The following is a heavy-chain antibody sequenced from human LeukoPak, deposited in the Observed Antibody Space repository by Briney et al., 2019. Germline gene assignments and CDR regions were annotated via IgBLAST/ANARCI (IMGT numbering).Heavy chain of an antibody. V-gene: IGHV3-30*18. D-gene: IGHD4-11*01. CDR2: ISHDGRNK. Sequence: PGKSLRLSCAASGLIFSNYGMHWVRQAPGKGLEWVAVISHDGRNKYYAGSVKGRFTISRDNSKNTLYLQMNSLRAVDTAVYYCAKSRYSKAARPDLDYWGQGTLVTVSS. CDR3: AKSRYSKAARPDLDY. CDR1: GLIFSNYG. J-gene: IGHJ4*02.